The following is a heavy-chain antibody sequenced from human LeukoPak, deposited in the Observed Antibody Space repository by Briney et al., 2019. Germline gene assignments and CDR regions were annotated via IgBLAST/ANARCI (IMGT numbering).Heavy chain of an antibody. D-gene: IGHD5-24*01. V-gene: IGHV4-59*01. CDR3: ARESRDVETEGFDY. Sequence: PETLSLTCTVSGGSISSYYWSWIRQPPGKGLEWIGYIYYGGSTKYNPSLKSRVTISVDTSKNQFSLKLSSVTAADTAVYYCARESRDVETEGFDYWGQGTLVTVSS. CDR1: GGSISSYY. J-gene: IGHJ4*02. CDR2: IYYGGST.